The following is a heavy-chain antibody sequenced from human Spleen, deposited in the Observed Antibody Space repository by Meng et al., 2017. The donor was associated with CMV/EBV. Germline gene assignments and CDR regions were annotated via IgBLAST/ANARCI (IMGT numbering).Heavy chain of an antibody. D-gene: IGHD2-2*02. CDR1: GFTFDDYA. Sequence: GESLKISCAASGFTFDDYAMHWVRQPPGKGLEWVSSISSSSSYIYYADSVKGRFTISRDNAKNSLYLQMNSLRAEDTAVYYCARDAPPYCSSTSCYRVYWGQGTLVTVSS. CDR2: ISSSSSYI. CDR3: ARDAPPYCSSTSCYRVY. V-gene: IGHV3-21*01. J-gene: IGHJ4*02.